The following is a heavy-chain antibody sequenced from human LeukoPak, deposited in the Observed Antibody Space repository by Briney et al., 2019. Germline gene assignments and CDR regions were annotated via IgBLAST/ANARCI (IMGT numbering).Heavy chain of an antibody. CDR2: IYTSGST. V-gene: IGHV4-61*02. CDR1: GGSISSGSYY. CDR3: ARVDYGDYVGNSYFDY. D-gene: IGHD4-17*01. Sequence: PSETLSLTCTVSGGSISSGSYYWSWIRQPAGKGLEWIGRIYTSGSTNYNPSLKSRVTISVDTSKNQFSLKLSSVTAADTAVYYCARVDYGDYVGNSYFDYWGQGTLVTVSS. J-gene: IGHJ4*02.